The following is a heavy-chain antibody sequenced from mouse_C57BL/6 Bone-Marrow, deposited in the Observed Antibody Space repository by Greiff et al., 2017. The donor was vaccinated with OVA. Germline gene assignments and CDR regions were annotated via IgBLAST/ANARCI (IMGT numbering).Heavy chain of an antibody. CDR1: GFTFSSYA. Sequence: EVQLVESGGGLVKPGGSLKLSCAASGFTFSSYAMSWVRQTPEKRLEWVATISDGGSYTYYPDNVKGRFTISRDNAKNNLYLQMSHLKSEDTAMYYCARMGYYGSSYVDYWGQGTSVTVSS. CDR3: ARMGYYGSSYVDY. V-gene: IGHV5-4*01. D-gene: IGHD1-1*01. J-gene: IGHJ4*01. CDR2: ISDGGSYT.